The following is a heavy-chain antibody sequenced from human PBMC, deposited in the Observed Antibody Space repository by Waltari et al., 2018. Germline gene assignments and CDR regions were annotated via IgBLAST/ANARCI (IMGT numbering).Heavy chain of an antibody. V-gene: IGHV3-23*01. CDR1: GFTFSSYA. Sequence: EVQLLESGGGLVQPGGSLRLSCAASGFTFSSYAMSWVRQAPGKGLEWVSAMCGSGGSTYYADSVKGRFTISRDNSKNTLYLQMNSLRAEDTAVYYCDGWGSYRAPLGSWGQGTLVTVSS. D-gene: IGHD3-16*02. J-gene: IGHJ4*02. CDR3: DGWGSYRAPLGS. CDR2: MCGSGGST.